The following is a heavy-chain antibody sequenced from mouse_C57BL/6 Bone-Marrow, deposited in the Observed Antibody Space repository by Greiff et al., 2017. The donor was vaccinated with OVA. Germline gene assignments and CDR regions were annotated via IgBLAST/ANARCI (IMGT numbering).Heavy chain of an antibody. Sequence: QVHVKQPGAELVKPGASVKLSCKASGYTFTSYWMHWVKQRPGRGLEWIGRIDPNSGGTKYNEKFKSKATLTVDKPSSTAYMQLSSLTSEDSAVYYCARGGGNYSAWFAYWGQGTLVTVSA. CDR3: ARGGGNYSAWFAY. CDR1: GYTFTSYW. CDR2: IDPNSGGT. J-gene: IGHJ3*01. D-gene: IGHD2-1*01. V-gene: IGHV1-72*01.